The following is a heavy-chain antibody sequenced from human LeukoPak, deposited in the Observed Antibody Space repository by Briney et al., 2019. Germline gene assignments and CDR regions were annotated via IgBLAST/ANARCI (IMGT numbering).Heavy chain of an antibody. CDR3: ARYYDSSGYLFYGMDV. Sequence: GGSLRLSCAASGFTFSSYSMNWVRQAPGKGLGWLYYIVSTGTTISYADSVKGRFTISRDNAKDSLYLQMNSLRAEDTAVYYCARYYDSSGYLFYGMDVWGQGTTVTVSS. J-gene: IGHJ6*02. D-gene: IGHD3-22*01. CDR1: GFTFSSYS. V-gene: IGHV3-48*04. CDR2: IVSTGTTI.